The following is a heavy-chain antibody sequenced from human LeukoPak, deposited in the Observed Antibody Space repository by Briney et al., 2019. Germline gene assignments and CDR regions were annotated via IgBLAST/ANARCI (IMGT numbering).Heavy chain of an antibody. CDR3: ASSFYASGSYYEDY. CDR2: ISGSGGST. V-gene: IGHV3-23*01. J-gene: IGHJ4*02. CDR1: GFTFSSYA. Sequence: PGGSLRLSCAASGFTFSSYAMSWVRQAPGKGLEWVSAISGSGGSTYYADSVKGRFTISRDNSKNSLYLQMNSLRAEDTAVYYCASSFYASGSYYEDYWGQGTLVTVSS. D-gene: IGHD3-10*01.